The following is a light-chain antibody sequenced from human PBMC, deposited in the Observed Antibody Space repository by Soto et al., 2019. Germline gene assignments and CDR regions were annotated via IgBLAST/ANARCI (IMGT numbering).Light chain of an antibody. CDR2: GAS. CDR3: QNYGGSLPWT. Sequence: EIVLTQSPGTLSLSPGERATLSCRAIQSVSSSYLAWYQQKPGQAPRLLIYGASSRATGIPDRFSGSGSGTDFTLTITRLEPEDFAVYYCQNYGGSLPWTFGPGTKVDIK. J-gene: IGKJ1*01. V-gene: IGKV3-20*01. CDR1: QSVSSSY.